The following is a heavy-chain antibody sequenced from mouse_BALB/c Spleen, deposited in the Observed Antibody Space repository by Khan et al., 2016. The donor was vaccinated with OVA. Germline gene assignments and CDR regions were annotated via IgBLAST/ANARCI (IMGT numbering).Heavy chain of an antibody. V-gene: IGHV9-3-1*01. CDR1: GYTFTNYG. J-gene: IGHJ3*01. CDR2: INTYIGEP. CDR3: ARSNGNYWFAY. Sequence: QIQLVQSGPELKKPGETVKISCRASGYTFTNYGMNWVKQAPGQGLMWMGWINTYIGEPTYADDFKGRFAFSLETSASTAYLQINNLKNEDTATYFCARSNGNYWFAYWGQGTLVTVSA. D-gene: IGHD2-1*01.